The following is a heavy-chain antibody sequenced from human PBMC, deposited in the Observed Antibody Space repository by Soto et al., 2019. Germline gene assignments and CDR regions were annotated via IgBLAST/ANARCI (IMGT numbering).Heavy chain of an antibody. CDR3: VMVDNYVTPTPQDV. V-gene: IGHV1-18*01. J-gene: IGHJ6*02. D-gene: IGHD3-16*01. CDR1: GYIFFNYG. Sequence: GSVKGSCKASGYIFFNYGIAWVRQAPGQGLEWMGWISPYTGNTHSATKVQGRLTMTTDTSTSTAYMDLGSLTSDDTAVYYCVMVDNYVTPTPQDVWGQGTTVTVSS. CDR2: ISPYTGNT.